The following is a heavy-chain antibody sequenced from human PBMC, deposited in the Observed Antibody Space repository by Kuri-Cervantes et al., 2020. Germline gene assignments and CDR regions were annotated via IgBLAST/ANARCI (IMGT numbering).Heavy chain of an antibody. Sequence: GSLRLSCTVSGGSISSYYWSWIRQPAGKGLEWIGYMFYTGSSNYNPSLKSRVTISVDASKNEISLKLSSVTAADTATYYCARTCSGSSCYLVYMDGDVWLDSWGQGTLVTVSS. J-gene: IGHJ5*01. V-gene: IGHV4-59*01. CDR1: GGSISSYY. CDR3: ARTCSGSSCYLVYMDGDVWLDS. D-gene: IGHD2-15*01. CDR2: MFYTGSS.